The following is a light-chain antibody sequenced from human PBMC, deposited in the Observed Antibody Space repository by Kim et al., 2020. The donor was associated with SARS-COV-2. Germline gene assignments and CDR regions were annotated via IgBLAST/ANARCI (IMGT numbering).Light chain of an antibody. CDR2: EAS. CDR3: QQYDSLSS. V-gene: IGKV1-5*01. Sequence: LSASAGGSVTSACRASQSIRSWLAWYQQKPGKAPKLLIHEASILEDGVPSRFSGSGYGTDFTLTISGLQPDDSATYYCQQYDSLSSFGQGTKLEIK. J-gene: IGKJ2*01. CDR1: QSIRSW.